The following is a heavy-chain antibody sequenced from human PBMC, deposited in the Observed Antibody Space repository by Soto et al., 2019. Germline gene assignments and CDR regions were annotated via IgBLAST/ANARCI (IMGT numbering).Heavy chain of an antibody. CDR1: GDSMKGADNY. CDR2: IYYNGAT. Sequence: QVHLQESGPGLVKPSQTLSLTCTVSGDSMKGADNYWSWIRQPPGKGLEWLGYIYYNGATYYTPSLDSRLTISVDTSKNQFSLKLRSVTAADTAVDFCARDGGRGYYGSGTYFDFWGQGTLVTVSS. J-gene: IGHJ4*02. D-gene: IGHD3-10*01. V-gene: IGHV4-30-4*08. CDR3: ARDGGRGYYGSGTYFDF.